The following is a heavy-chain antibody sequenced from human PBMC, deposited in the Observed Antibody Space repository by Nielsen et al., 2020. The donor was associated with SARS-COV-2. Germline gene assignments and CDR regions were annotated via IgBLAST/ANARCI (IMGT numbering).Heavy chain of an antibody. CDR3: ARDHRTSSSWRMGMGWYFDL. CDR1: GFTFSSYA. CDR2: ISYDGSNK. D-gene: IGHD6-13*01. J-gene: IGHJ2*01. Sequence: GGSLRLSCAASGFTFSSYAMHWVRQAPGKGLEWVAVISYDGSNKYYADSVKGRFTISSDNSKNTLYLQMNSLRAEDTAVYYCARDHRTSSSWRMGMGWYFDLWGRGTLVTVSS. V-gene: IGHV3-30-3*01.